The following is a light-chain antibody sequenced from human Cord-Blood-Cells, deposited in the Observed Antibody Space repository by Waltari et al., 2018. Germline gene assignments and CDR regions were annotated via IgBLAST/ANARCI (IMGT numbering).Light chain of an antibody. CDR3: CSYAGSSTV. Sequence: QSALTQPASVSGSPGQSITLSCTGTSSDVVSYNLVSWYQQHPGKAPKLMIYEVSKRPSGVSNRFSGSKSGNTASLTISGLQAEDEADYYCCSYAGSSTVFGGGTKLTVL. CDR2: EVS. V-gene: IGLV2-23*02. J-gene: IGLJ3*02. CDR1: SSDVVSYNL.